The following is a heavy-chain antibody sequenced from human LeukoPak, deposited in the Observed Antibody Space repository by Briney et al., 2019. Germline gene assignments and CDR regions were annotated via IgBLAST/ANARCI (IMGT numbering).Heavy chain of an antibody. CDR1: AATFTIYA. CDR3: ARDKAHSGYPYYFDY. D-gene: IGHD5-12*01. V-gene: IGHV1-69*13. CDR2: IIPIFDTA. Sequence: SGKLSCYASAATFTIYAISRVRQAPGQGHEWEGGIIPIFDTANYAQKFQGRVTITADESTSTAYMELSSLRSEDTAVYYCARDKAHSGYPYYFDYWGQGTLVTVSS. J-gene: IGHJ4*02.